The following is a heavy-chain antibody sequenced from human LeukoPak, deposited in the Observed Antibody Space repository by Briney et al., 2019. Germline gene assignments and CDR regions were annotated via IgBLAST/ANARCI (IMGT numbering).Heavy chain of an antibody. Sequence: GGSLRLSCAASVFTFSSYWMSWVRQAPGKGLEWVANIKQDGREKYYVDSVKVRFTISRDNPKNSLYLQMNSMRGEDTAVYYCARPSYYYGSGSKEAYYYYGMDVWGQGPTVPVSS. D-gene: IGHD3-10*01. CDR3: ARPSYYYGSGSKEAYYYYGMDV. V-gene: IGHV3-7*05. J-gene: IGHJ6*02. CDR1: VFTFSSYW. CDR2: IKQDGREK.